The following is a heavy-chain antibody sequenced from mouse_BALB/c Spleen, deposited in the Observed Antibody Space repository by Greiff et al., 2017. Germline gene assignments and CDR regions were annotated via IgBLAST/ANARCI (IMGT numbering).Heavy chain of an antibody. CDR3: ARLGTMITTDYAMDY. D-gene: IGHD2-4*01. V-gene: IGHV2-9*02. CDR2: IWAGGST. Sequence: VKLQESGPGLVAPSQSLSITCTVSGFSLTSYGVHWVRQPPGKGLEWLGVIWAGGSTNYNSALMSRLSISKDNSKSQVFLKMNSLQTDDTAMYYCARLGTMITTDYAMDYWGQGTSVTVSS. CDR1: GFSLTSYG. J-gene: IGHJ4*01.